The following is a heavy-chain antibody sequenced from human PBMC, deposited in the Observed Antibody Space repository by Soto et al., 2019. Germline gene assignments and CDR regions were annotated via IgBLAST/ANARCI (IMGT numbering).Heavy chain of an antibody. CDR3: ARGVHY. V-gene: IGHV5-51*01. CDR1: GFSFTSYF. D-gene: IGHD2-8*01. CDR2: IYPTDSDT. J-gene: IGHJ4*02. Sequence: LKISCRGSGFSFTSYFIAWVRQTPGKGLEWMGIIYPTDSDTTYSPSFQGQVTISVDKSINTAYLQWGSLKASDTAIYYCARGVHYWGQGTLVTVSS.